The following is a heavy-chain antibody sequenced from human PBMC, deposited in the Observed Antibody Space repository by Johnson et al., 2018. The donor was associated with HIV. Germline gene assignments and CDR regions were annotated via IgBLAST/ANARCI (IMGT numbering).Heavy chain of an antibody. CDR2: ISGSGGST. Sequence: VQLVESGGGLVQPGGSLRLSCAASGFTFSSYWMSWVRQAPGKGLEWVSAISGSGGSTYYADSVKGRFTISRDNSKNTLYLQMNSLRAEDTAFYYCARDETQRRDALTAFDIWGQGTMVTVSS. J-gene: IGHJ3*02. D-gene: IGHD6-25*01. CDR3: ARDETQRRDALTAFDI. V-gene: IGHV3-23*04. CDR1: GFTFSSYW.